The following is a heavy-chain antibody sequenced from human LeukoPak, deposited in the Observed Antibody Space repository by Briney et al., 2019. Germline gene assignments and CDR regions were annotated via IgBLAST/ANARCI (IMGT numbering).Heavy chain of an antibody. CDR3: ARVPLHFDILTGYHNQAYGMDV. Sequence: SGTLSLTCTVSGGSISSDAYYWSWIRQHPGKGLEWIGYIYYSGSTYYNPSLKTRLTISVDTSKNQFSLKLSSVTAADTAVYYCARVPLHFDILTGYHNQAYGMDVWGQGTTVSVSS. J-gene: IGHJ6*02. CDR1: GGSISSDAYY. V-gene: IGHV4-31*03. CDR2: IYYSGST. D-gene: IGHD3-9*01.